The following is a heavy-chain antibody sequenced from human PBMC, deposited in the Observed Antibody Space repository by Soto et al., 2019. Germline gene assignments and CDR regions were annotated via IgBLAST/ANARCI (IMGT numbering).Heavy chain of an antibody. CDR1: GFSLSTTGVG. D-gene: IGHD3-10*01. CDR3: AHSLVDYYGSGSYPTNPLDY. V-gene: IGHV2-5*01. CDR2: IYWNDDK. Sequence: SGPTLVKPTQTLTLTCTFSGFSLSTTGVGVGWIRQPPGKALEWLAIIYWNDDKRYSPSLKSRLTITKDTSKNQVVFTMNNMDPLDTATYYCAHSLVDYYGSGSYPTNPLDYWGQGTLVTVSS. J-gene: IGHJ4*02.